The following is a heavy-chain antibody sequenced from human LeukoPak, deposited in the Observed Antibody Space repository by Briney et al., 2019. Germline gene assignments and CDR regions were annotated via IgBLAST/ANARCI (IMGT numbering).Heavy chain of an antibody. CDR3: AKSRNGYILNAFDV. V-gene: IGHV3-23*01. D-gene: IGHD5-18*01. Sequence: PGGSLRLSCAGSGFIFSSYAMSWVRQAPGKGLEWVSGISSRGDNTYYADSVRGRFTISRDNSKNTLYLQVNSLRAEDTALYYCAKSRNGYILNAFDVWGQGTTVTASS. CDR1: GFIFSSYA. CDR2: ISSRGDNT. J-gene: IGHJ3*01.